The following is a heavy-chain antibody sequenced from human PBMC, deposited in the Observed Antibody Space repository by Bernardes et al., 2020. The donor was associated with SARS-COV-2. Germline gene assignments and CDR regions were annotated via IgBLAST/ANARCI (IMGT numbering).Heavy chain of an antibody. V-gene: IGHV4-59*11. D-gene: IGHD3-22*01. CDR3: ARGSYYYDDGGFYPRHWYFDL. CDR1: GGSISSHY. Sequence: SETLSLTCAVSGGSISSHYWSWIRQPPGKALEWIGYIYYTGSTNYNPSLKSRVTISVDTSENQFSLNLDSVTAADTAVYYCARGSYYYDDGGFYPRHWYFDLWGRGTLVTVSS. CDR2: IYYTGST. J-gene: IGHJ2*01.